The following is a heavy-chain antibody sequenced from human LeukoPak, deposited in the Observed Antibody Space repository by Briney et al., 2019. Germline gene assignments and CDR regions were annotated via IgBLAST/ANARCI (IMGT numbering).Heavy chain of an antibody. CDR3: ARQRGYSGYDAGY. Sequence: GESLQISCMGSGYSFTSYSIGWVRQIPGKGLEWMGIIYTGDSDTRYSPSFQGQVTISADKSISTAYLQWSSLKASDTAMYYCARQRGYSGYDAGYWGQGTLVTVSS. CDR2: IYTGDSDT. J-gene: IGHJ4*02. V-gene: IGHV5-51*01. D-gene: IGHD5-12*01. CDR1: GYSFTSYS.